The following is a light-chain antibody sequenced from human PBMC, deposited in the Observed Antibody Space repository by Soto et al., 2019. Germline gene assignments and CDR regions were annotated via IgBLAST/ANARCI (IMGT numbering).Light chain of an antibody. V-gene: IGLV2-23*01. CDR3: CSYEDGDTYV. J-gene: IGLJ1*01. Sequence: QSVLTQPASVSGSPGQSITISCTGTRSNVGTYNLVSWYQQHPGKAPKLIIYEGSERPSGVSIRFSGSKSGNTASLTISGLQAEDEADYYCCSYEDGDTYVFGTGTKPTVL. CDR1: RSNVGTYNL. CDR2: EGS.